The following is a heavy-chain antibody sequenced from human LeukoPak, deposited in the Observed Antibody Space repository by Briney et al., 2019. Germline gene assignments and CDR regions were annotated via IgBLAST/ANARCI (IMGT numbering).Heavy chain of an antibody. CDR2: ISWNSGSI. CDR3: AKDIGYSSSWTPFDY. V-gene: IGHV3-9*01. CDR1: GFPFDDYA. J-gene: IGHJ4*02. D-gene: IGHD6-13*01. Sequence: SLRLSCAASGFPFDDYAVHWVRQAPGKGLDWVSGISWNSGSIGYADSVKGRFTISRDNAKNSLYLQMNSLRAEDTALYYCAKDIGYSSSWTPFDYWGQGTLVTVSS.